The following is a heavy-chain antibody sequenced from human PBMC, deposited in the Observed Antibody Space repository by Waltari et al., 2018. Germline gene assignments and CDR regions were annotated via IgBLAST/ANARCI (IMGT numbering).Heavy chain of an antibody. Sequence: EVQLVESGGGLVKPGGSLRLSCAASGFTFSNAWMSWVRQAPGKGLEWVGRIKSNTDGGTTDYAAPVKGRFTISRDDSKNTLYLQMNSLKTEDTAVYYCARHVSNGYGDYYYYGMDVWGQGTTVTVSS. CDR1: GFTFSNAW. J-gene: IGHJ6*02. V-gene: IGHV3-15*01. CDR3: ARHVSNGYGDYYYYGMDV. CDR2: IKSNTDGGTT. D-gene: IGHD4-17*01.